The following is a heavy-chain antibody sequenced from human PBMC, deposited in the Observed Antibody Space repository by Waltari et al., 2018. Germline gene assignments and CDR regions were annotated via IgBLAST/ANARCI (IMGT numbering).Heavy chain of an antibody. CDR3: ARVLLDYYDSSGCPLGY. D-gene: IGHD3-22*01. CDR2: MNPNRGKS. V-gene: IGHV1-8*01. Sequence: QVQLVQSGAEVKKPGASVKVSCKASGYTFTSYDINWVRQATGQGLEWMGWMNPNRGKSGYAQKFQGRVTMTRNTSRSTAYMELSSLRSEDTAVYYCARVLLDYYDSSGCPLGYWGQGTLVTVSS. CDR1: GYTFTSYD. J-gene: IGHJ4*02.